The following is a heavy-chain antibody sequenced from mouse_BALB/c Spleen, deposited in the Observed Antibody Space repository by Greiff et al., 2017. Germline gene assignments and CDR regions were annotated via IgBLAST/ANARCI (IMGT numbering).Heavy chain of an antibody. CDR1: GYTFTDYY. Sequence: VQLQQSGAELARPGASVKLSCKASGYTFTDYYINWVKQRTGQGLEWIGEIYPGSGNTYYNEKFKGKATLTADKSSSTAYMQLSSLTSEDSAVYFCATGGYSHFDYWGQGTTLTVSS. CDR2: IYPGSGNT. D-gene: IGHD2-3*01. J-gene: IGHJ2*01. V-gene: IGHV1-77*01. CDR3: ATGGYSHFDY.